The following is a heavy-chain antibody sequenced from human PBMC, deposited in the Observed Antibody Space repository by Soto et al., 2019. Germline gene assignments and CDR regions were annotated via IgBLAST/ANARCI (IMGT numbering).Heavy chain of an antibody. CDR3: ARAGWTGIYCFYYGMDV. CDR1: GFTFSSYA. D-gene: IGHD2-15*01. V-gene: IGHV3-30-3*01. Sequence: QVQLVESGGGVVQPGRSLRLSCVASGFTFSSYAMHWVRQAPGKGLEWVAVIPYDGDSQYYADSVKGRFTITRDKSKNTLFLQMNSLRDDDTAVYYCARAGWTGIYCFYYGMDVWGQGTTVTVSS. CDR2: IPYDGDSQ. J-gene: IGHJ6*02.